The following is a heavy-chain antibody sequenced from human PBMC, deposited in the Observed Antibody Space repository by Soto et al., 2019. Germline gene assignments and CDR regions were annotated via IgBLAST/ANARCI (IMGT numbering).Heavy chain of an antibody. J-gene: IGHJ4*02. D-gene: IGHD3-16*01. CDR3: TRDRGTSMITKLFDY. V-gene: IGHV1-46*03. CDR2: INPSGGGT. Sequence: ASGKVSCKTSGYTVTSYYLDGGRPAPEQGLEWMGIINPSGGGTSYAQKFQSRVTMTIDSSTSTVYMELSSLISDDTAVYYCTRDRGTSMITKLFDYWVQGTLVTVSS. CDR1: GYTVTSYY.